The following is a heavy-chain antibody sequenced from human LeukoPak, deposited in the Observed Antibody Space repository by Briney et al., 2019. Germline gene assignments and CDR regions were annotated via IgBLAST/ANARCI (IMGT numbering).Heavy chain of an antibody. CDR1: GGSISSYY. CDR3: ALQTYYYDSSGYRPFDY. CDR2: IYYSGST. J-gene: IGHJ4*02. Sequence: PSETLSLTCTVPGGSISSYYWSWIRQPPGKGLEWIGYIYYSGSTNYNPSLKSRVTISVDTSKNQFSLKLSSVTAADTAVYYCALQTYYYDSSGYRPFDYWGQGTLVTVSS. V-gene: IGHV4-59*12. D-gene: IGHD3-22*01.